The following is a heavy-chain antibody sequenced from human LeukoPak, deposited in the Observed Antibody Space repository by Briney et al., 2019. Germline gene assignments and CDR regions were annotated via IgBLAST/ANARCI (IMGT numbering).Heavy chain of an antibody. CDR1: GGSIRSGGHY. D-gene: IGHD2-15*01. V-gene: IGHV4-31*03. CDR2: IYYTGSS. CDR3: ARGYCSGGVCYSDDACDI. J-gene: IGHJ3*02. Sequence: SETLSLTCTVSGGSIRSGGHYWSWIRQHPGKGLEWIGYIYYTGSSDYNPSLKSRVALSVDTSKNQSSLRLNSVTAADTAVYYCARGYCSGGVCYSDDACDIWGQGTMVTVSS.